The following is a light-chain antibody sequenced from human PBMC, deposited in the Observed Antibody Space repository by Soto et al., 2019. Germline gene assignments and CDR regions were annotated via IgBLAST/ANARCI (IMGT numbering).Light chain of an antibody. CDR3: QQYGSSPWT. CDR1: QTLRRTY. V-gene: IGKV3-20*01. Sequence: EIVLMQSPGILSLSPGERVTLSCRASQTLRRTYIAWYQQKPGQAPRLLIYDTSNRATGIPARFSGSGSGTDFTLTISRLEPEDFAVYYCQQYGSSPWTFGQGTKVDIK. J-gene: IGKJ1*01. CDR2: DTS.